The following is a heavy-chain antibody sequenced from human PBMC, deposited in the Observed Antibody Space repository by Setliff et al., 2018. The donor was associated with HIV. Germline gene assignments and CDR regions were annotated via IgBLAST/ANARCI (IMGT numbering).Heavy chain of an antibody. CDR2: TFDNGNT. Sequence: SETLSLTCSISGGSISFYYWNWLRQTPGKGLEWIAYTFDNGNTNYNPSLKSRVTVSADTSKNQFSLKLTSVTAADTAVYYCARGDPFTDFDSWGQGTLVTVSS. V-gene: IGHV4-4*09. CDR1: GGSISFYY. CDR3: ARGDPFTDFDS. J-gene: IGHJ4*02. D-gene: IGHD3-16*01.